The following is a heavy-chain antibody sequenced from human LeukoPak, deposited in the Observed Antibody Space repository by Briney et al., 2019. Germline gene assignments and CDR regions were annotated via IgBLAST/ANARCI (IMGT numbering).Heavy chain of an antibody. CDR1: GFTFTSYA. Sequence: GGSLRLSCAASGFTFTSYAMNWVRQAPGKGLEWVSAISGSGGSTYYADSVKGRFTISRDNSKNTLYLQMNSLRAEDTAVYYCAKDDTYYYGSGSYYNVGLWGQGTLVTVSS. J-gene: IGHJ4*02. V-gene: IGHV3-23*01. D-gene: IGHD3-10*01. CDR2: ISGSGGST. CDR3: AKDDTYYYGSGSYYNVGL.